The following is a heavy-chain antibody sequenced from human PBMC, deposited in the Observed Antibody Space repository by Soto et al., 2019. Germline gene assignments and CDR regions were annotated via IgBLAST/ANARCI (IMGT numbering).Heavy chain of an antibody. Sequence: ASVKVSCKASGYTFTGYYMHWVRQAPGQGLEWMGWINPNSGGTNYAQKFQGRVTMTRDTSISTAYMELSRLRSDDTAVYYCASSKILYTGLLVGTRSAFDIWGQGTMVTVSS. V-gene: IGHV1-2*02. CDR3: ASSKILYTGLLVGTRSAFDI. D-gene: IGHD1-26*01. J-gene: IGHJ3*02. CDR1: GYTFTGYY. CDR2: INPNSGGT.